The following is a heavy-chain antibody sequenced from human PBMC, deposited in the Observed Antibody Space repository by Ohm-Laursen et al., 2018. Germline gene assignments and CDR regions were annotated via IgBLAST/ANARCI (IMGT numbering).Heavy chain of an antibody. D-gene: IGHD3-10*01. V-gene: IGHV4-59*07. CDR1: GGSISSYY. J-gene: IGHJ4*02. CDR3: ASEGRGRFDY. Sequence: SDTLSLTCTVSGGSISSYYWSWIRQPPGKGLEWIGYIYYSGSTNYNPSLKSRVTISVDTSKSQFSLKLSSVTAADTAVYYCASEGRGRFDYWGQGTLVTVSS. CDR2: IYYSGST.